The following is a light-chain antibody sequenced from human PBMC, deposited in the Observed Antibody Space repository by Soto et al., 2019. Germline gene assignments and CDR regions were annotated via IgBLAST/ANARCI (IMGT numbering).Light chain of an antibody. CDR2: TAS. CDR3: QQSYNTPWT. CDR1: QSISSY. J-gene: IGKJ1*01. V-gene: IGKV1-39*01. Sequence: DIQMTQSPSSLSASVGDRVTLTCRASQSISSYLNWYQQKPGKAPKLLIYTASSLQSGVSPRFSGSGSGTDFTLTISSLQPGDIATYYCQQSYNTPWTFGQGTKVEIK.